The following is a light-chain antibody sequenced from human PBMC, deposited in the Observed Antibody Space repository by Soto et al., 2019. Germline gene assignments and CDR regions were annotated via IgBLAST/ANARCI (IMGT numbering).Light chain of an antibody. CDR3: QTWGTGILV. Sequence: QPVLTQSPSASASLGASVKLTCTLSSGHSSYAIAWHQHQAERGPRYLMKVNSDGSHTKGDGIPDRFSGSSSGAERHLTISSLQSEDEADYYCQTWGTGILVFGGGTKLTVL. CDR2: VNSDGSH. CDR1: SGHSSYA. J-gene: IGLJ2*01. V-gene: IGLV4-69*01.